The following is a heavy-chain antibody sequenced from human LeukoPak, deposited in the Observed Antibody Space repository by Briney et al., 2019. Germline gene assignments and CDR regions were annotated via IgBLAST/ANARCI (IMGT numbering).Heavy chain of an antibody. CDR1: GGSVSSNSYY. V-gene: IGHV4-61*01. Sequence: SETLSLTCTVSGGSVSSNSYYWNWIRQPPGKGLEWIGYIHYSGSTNYNPSLKSRVTISIDTSRNQFSLKLSSVTAADTAVYYCARDFNYYGSGSFWFDHRGQGALVTVSS. J-gene: IGHJ5*02. CDR2: IHYSGST. CDR3: ARDFNYYGSGSFWFDH. D-gene: IGHD3-10*01.